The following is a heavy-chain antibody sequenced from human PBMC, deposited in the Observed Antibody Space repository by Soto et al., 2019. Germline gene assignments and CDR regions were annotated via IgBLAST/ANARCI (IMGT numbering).Heavy chain of an antibody. D-gene: IGHD6-19*01. V-gene: IGHV4-59*08. CDR3: ARAVGDPLYYLDY. J-gene: IGHJ4*02. Sequence: QVQLQESGPGLVRPSETLSLTCTVSSDSISSYYWIWIRQSPGKGLEWIGYTGYSGNTNYNPSLRSRVTISGATSKNQFSLRLSSVTAADTAVYYCARAVGDPLYYLDYWGQGTLVTVSS. CDR2: TGYSGNT. CDR1: SDSISSYY.